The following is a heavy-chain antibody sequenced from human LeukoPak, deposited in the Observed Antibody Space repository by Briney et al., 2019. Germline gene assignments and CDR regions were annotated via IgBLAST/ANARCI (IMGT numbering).Heavy chain of an antibody. J-gene: IGHJ4*02. Sequence: GGSLRLSCAASGFTSRSYFIHWVRQAPGKGLEWVAVISYDGSNKYYADSVKGRFTISRDNSKNTLSLQMNSLRAEDTAVYYCARVKYSNLDPPDYWGQGTLVTVSS. CDR3: ARVKYSNLDPPDY. CDR1: GFTSRSYF. CDR2: ISYDGSNK. D-gene: IGHD6-13*01. V-gene: IGHV3-30*04.